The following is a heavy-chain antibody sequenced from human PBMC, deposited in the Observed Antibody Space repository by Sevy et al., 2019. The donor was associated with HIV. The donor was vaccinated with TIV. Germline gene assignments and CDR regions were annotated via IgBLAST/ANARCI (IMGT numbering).Heavy chain of an antibody. J-gene: IGHJ4*02. V-gene: IGHV3-73*01. CDR1: GFTFSGSA. Sequence: GGSLRLSCAASGFTFSGSAVHWVRQASGKGLEWVGRIRMKANDYATSYAMSVKGRFTVCRDDSKNKAYLKKNNLKTEDTALYYCAYSGSSSEGYYFDYWGQGTLVTVSS. D-gene: IGHD1-26*01. CDR2: IRMKANDYAT. CDR3: AYSGSSSEGYYFDY.